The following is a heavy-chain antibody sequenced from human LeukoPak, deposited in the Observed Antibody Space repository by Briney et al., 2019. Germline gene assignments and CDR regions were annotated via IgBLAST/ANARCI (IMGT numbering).Heavy chain of an antibody. CDR2: IYYSGST. V-gene: IGHV4-59*04. Sequence: PSETLSLTCTVSGGSISSYYWSWIRQPPGKGLEWIGSIYYSGSTYYNPSLKSRVTISVDTSKNQFSLKLSSVTAADTALYYCAIRFGRLEAGGTPFDSWGQGTLVTVSS. J-gene: IGHJ4*02. CDR1: GGSISSYY. D-gene: IGHD6-13*01. CDR3: AIRFGRLEAGGTPFDS.